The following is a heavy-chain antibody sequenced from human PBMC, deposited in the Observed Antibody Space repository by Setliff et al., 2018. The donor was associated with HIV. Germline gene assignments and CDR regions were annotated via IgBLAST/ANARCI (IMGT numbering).Heavy chain of an antibody. J-gene: IGHJ3*02. D-gene: IGHD2-15*01. CDR2: ISAGNGNT. Sequence: GASVKVSCKASGYTFSNYVMQWVRQAPGQRLEWMGWISAGNGNTKYSQTFQDRVTITRDTSASTVYMELGSLRSEDTAIYYCARHCNAGTCYFYIWGQGTMVTVSS. V-gene: IGHV1-3*01. CDR3: ARHCNAGTCYFYI. CDR1: GYTFSNYV.